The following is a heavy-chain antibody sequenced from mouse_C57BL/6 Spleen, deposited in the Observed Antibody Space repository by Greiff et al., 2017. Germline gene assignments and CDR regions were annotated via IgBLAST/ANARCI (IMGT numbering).Heavy chain of an antibody. V-gene: IGHV1-53*01. CDR1: GYTFTSYW. J-gene: IGHJ3*01. D-gene: IGHD1-1*01. CDR2: INPSNGGT. Sequence: QVQLQQSGTELVKPGASVKLSCKASGYTFTSYWMPWVQQRPGQGLEWIGNINPSNGGTNYNEKFKSKATLTVDKSSSTADMQLSSLTSEDSAVYYCASDYGSSLPWFAYWGQGTLVTVSA. CDR3: ASDYGSSLPWFAY.